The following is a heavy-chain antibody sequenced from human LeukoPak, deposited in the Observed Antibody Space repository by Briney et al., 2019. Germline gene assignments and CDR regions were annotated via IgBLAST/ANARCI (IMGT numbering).Heavy chain of an antibody. V-gene: IGHV1-18*01. CDR2: ISAYNGNT. Sequence: ASVKVSCNASGYTFTNYGISWVRQAPGQGLEWMGWISAYNGNTNYAQKLQGRVTMTTDTSTCTAYMELRSLRSDDTAAYYCARENGGSYRDWGQGTLVTVSS. CDR3: ARENGGSYRD. CDR1: GYTFTNYG. D-gene: IGHD1-26*01. J-gene: IGHJ4*02.